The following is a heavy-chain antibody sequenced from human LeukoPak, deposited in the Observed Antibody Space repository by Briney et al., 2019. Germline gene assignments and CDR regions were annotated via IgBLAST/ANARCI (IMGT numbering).Heavy chain of an antibody. V-gene: IGHV3-23*01. CDR3: AKDLSPGPD. Sequence: GGSLRLSCAASGFTFSSYSMSWVRQAPGKGLEWVSAIIGGGGTTYYADSVKGRFTISRDNSKNTLLLQMSSLRTDDTAVYYCAKDLSPGPDWGQGTLVTVSS. CDR2: IIGGGGTT. CDR1: GFTFSSYS. J-gene: IGHJ4*02.